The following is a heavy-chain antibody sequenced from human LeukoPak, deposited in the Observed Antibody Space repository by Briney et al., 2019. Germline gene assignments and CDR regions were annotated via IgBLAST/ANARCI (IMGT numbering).Heavy chain of an antibody. J-gene: IGHJ4*02. CDR3: GTLLSNGPFDY. Sequence: EASVKVSCKASEYTFTGYYMHWVRQAPGQGLEWMGWIYPNSGATKYAQKFQGRVTMTRDTSISTAYMELSGLRSDDTAVYYCGTLLSNGPFDYWGQGSLVTVSS. CDR2: IYPNSGAT. CDR1: EYTFTGYY. V-gene: IGHV1-2*02.